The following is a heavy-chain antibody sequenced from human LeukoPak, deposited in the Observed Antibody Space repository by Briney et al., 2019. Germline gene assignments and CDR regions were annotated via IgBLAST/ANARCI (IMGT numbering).Heavy chain of an antibody. J-gene: IGHJ6*02. Sequence: GRSLRLSCTASGLPFNSFAIHWVRQAPGKGLEWVAVISYAGNNEYYADSVKGRFTISRDNSKNALYLQMNSLRDEDTEVYFCARDRDMVRGVILNGAYYYYGMDVWGQGTTVTVSS. CDR3: ARDRDMVRGVILNGAYYYYGMDV. CDR2: ISYAGNNE. D-gene: IGHD3-10*01. CDR1: GLPFNSFA. V-gene: IGHV3-30-3*01.